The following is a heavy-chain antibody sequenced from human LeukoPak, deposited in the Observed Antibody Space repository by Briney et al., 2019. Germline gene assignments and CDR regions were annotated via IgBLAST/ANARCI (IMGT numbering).Heavy chain of an antibody. CDR3: ARDESAGYSGYDL. CDR1: GFTFSSYS. CDR2: ISSSSSYI. Sequence: PGGSLRLSCAASGFTFSSYSMNWVRQAPGKGLEWVSSISSSSSYIYYADSVKGRFTISRDNAKNSLYLQMNSLRAEDTAVYYCARDESAGYSGYDLWGQGTLVTVSS. J-gene: IGHJ4*02. D-gene: IGHD5-12*01. V-gene: IGHV3-21*01.